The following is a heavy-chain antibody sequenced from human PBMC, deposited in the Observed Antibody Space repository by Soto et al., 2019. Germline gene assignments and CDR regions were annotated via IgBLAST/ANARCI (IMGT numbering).Heavy chain of an antibody. CDR3: AREGYNWNYKGDY. CDR1: GFTFSSYS. V-gene: IGHV3-21*01. D-gene: IGHD1-7*01. CDR2: ISRCGSYI. Sequence: EVQLVESGGGLVKPGGSLRLSCAASGFTFSSYSMNWVRQAPGKGLGWVSSISRCGSYIYYADSGKGRFTSSKNNAKNSLYLQMNSLRAEDTAVYYCAREGYNWNYKGDYWGQGTLVTVSS. J-gene: IGHJ4*02.